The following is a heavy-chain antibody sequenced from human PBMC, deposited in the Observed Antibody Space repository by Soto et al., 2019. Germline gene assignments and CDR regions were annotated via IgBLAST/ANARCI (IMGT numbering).Heavy chain of an antibody. V-gene: IGHV3-49*03. CDR3: SSSGSYYYYYYMDV. J-gene: IGHJ6*03. CDR2: IRSKAYGGTT. CDR1: GFTFGDYA. Sequence: GGSLRLSCTASGFTFGDYAMSWFRQAPGKGLEWVGFIRSKAYGGTTEYAASVKGRFTISRDDSKSIAYLQMNSLKTEDTAVYYCSSSGSYYYYYYMDVWGKGTTVTVSS.